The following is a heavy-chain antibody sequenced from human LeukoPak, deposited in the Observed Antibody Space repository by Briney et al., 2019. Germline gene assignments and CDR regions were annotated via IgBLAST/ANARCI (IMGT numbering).Heavy chain of an antibody. V-gene: IGHV4-61*02. CDR1: GGPISSGSYY. Sequence: PSETLSLTCTVSGGPISSGSYYWSWIRQPAGKGLEWIGRIYTSGSTNYNPSLKSRVTISVDTSKNQFSLKLSSVTAADTAVYYCARTLEGDYPGGLAFDYWGQGTLVTVSS. D-gene: IGHD4-17*01. J-gene: IGHJ4*02. CDR3: ARTLEGDYPGGLAFDY. CDR2: IYTSGST.